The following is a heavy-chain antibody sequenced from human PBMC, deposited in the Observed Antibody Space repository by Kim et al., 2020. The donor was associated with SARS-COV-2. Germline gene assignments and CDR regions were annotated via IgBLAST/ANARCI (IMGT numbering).Heavy chain of an antibody. Sequence: GESLKISCKGSGYSFTSYWISWVRQMPGKGLEWMGRIDPSVSYTNYSPSFQGHVTISADKSISTAYLQWSSLKASDTAMYYCARHRGRFYGSGSYYNKNWFDPWGQGTLVTVSS. CDR2: IDPSVSYT. V-gene: IGHV5-10-1*01. D-gene: IGHD3-10*01. CDR3: ARHRGRFYGSGSYYNKNWFDP. CDR1: GYSFTSYW. J-gene: IGHJ5*02.